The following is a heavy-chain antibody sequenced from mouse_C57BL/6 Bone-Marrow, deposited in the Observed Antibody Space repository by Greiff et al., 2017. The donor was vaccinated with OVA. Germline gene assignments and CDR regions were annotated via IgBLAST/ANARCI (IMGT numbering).Heavy chain of an antibody. D-gene: IGHD3-2*02. CDR1: GFTFSSYT. Sequence: EVKLVESGGGLVKPGGSLKLSCAASGFTFSSYTMSWVRQTPEKRLEWVATISGGGGNTYYQDSVKGRFTISRDNAKNTLYLQMSSLRSEDTALYYCARGLSIAYWGQGTLVTVSA. V-gene: IGHV5-9*01. CDR3: ARGLSIAY. J-gene: IGHJ3*01. CDR2: ISGGGGNT.